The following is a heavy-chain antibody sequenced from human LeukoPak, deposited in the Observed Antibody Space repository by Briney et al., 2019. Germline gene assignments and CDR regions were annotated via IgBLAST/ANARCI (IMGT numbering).Heavy chain of an antibody. CDR1: GGSISSYY. CDR2: IYYSGSS. D-gene: IGHD2-2*01. Sequence: SETLSLTCTVSGGSISSYYWSWIRQPPGKGLEWIGYIYYSGSSYYNPSLKRRVTISIDTSNNQFSLRMSSVTAADTAVYYCARAGRSSTSGLELWGPVDPWGQGTLVTVSS. CDR3: ARAGRSSTSGLELWGPVDP. V-gene: IGHV4-30-4*08. J-gene: IGHJ5*02.